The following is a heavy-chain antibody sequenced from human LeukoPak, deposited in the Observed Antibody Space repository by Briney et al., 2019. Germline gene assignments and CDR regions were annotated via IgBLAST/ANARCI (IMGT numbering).Heavy chain of an antibody. V-gene: IGHV1-69*05. CDR3: ARGSGSTYYDLDY. D-gene: IGHD3-22*01. CDR1: GGTFSSYA. Sequence: SVKVSCKVSGGTFSSYAISWVRQAPGQGLEWMGGIIPIFGTANYAQKFQGRVTITTDESTSTAYMELSSLRSEDTAVYYCARGSGSTYYDLDYWGQGTLVTVSS. J-gene: IGHJ4*02. CDR2: IIPIFGTA.